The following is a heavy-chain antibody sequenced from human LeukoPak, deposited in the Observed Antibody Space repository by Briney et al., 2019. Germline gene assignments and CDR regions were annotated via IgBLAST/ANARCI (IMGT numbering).Heavy chain of an antibody. Sequence: PGASVKVSCQASGYRFTGHYMHWVRQAPGQGLEWMGWMNPSSGYTKYSQMFQGRVTMTRDTSISTAYMGLTWVASDDTACDYFGFAGGSYYEVDYWGQGTLVTVSS. D-gene: IGHD1-26*01. CDR3: GFAGGSYYEVDY. J-gene: IGHJ4*02. CDR2: MNPSSGYT. CDR1: GYRFTGHY. V-gene: IGHV1-2*02.